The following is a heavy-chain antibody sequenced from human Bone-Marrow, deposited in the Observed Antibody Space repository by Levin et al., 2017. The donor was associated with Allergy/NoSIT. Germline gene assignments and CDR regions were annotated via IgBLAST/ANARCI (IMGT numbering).Heavy chain of an antibody. Sequence: PSETLSLTCAVSGYSISSGYYWGWIRQPPGKGLEWIGSIYHSGSTYYNPSLKSRVTISVDTSKNQFSLKLSSVTAADTAVYYCARARFYGPYFDYWGQGTLVTVSS. J-gene: IGHJ4*02. CDR2: IYHSGST. CDR3: ARARFYGPYFDY. D-gene: IGHD4-17*01. CDR1: GYSISSGYY. V-gene: IGHV4-38-2*01.